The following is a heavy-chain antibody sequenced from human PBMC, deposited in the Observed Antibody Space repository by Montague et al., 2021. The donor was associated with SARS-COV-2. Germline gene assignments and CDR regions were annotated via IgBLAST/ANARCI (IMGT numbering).Heavy chain of an antibody. CDR2: IRYDGSNK. V-gene: IGHV3-33*01. J-gene: IGHJ4*02. Sequence: SLRLSCAASGFSFSQYAMHWVRQAPGKGLEWVAFIRYDGSNKDYAASVKGRYTISRDNSKNTLFLQMTSLRADDTGFYYCAGAPSDIGGGYWGQGTLVTVSS. D-gene: IGHD2-15*01. CDR3: AGAPSDIGGGY. CDR1: GFSFSQYA.